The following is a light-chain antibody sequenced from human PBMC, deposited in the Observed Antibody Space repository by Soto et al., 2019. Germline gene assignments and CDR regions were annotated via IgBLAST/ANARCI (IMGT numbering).Light chain of an antibody. Sequence: QSALTQPASVSGSPGQSITISCTGTSSDVGGYNYVSWYQQHPGKAPKLMIYDVSNRPSGVSNRFSGSKSGNTASLTISGLQAEDEVDYYCSSYTSSSTLCVFGTGTKVTVL. CDR1: SSDVGGYNY. CDR3: SSYTSSSTLCV. J-gene: IGLJ1*01. CDR2: DVS. V-gene: IGLV2-14*01.